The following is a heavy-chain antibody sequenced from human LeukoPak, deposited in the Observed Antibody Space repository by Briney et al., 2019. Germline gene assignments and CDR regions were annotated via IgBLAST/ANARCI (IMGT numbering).Heavy chain of an antibody. CDR2: ISSVGTTI. J-gene: IGHJ4*02. CDR3: ARCSGGYYFGY. V-gene: IGHV3-48*03. Sequence: GGSLRLSCAASGFTFSSYEMNWVRQAPGKGLEWVSYISSVGTTIYYADSVKGRFTISRDNAKNSLYLQMNSLRAEDTAIYYCARCSGGYYFGYWGQGTLVTVSS. CDR1: GFTFSSYE. D-gene: IGHD2-15*01.